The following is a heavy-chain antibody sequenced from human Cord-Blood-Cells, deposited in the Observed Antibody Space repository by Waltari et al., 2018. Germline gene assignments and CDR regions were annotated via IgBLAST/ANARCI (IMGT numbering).Heavy chain of an antibody. CDR3: ASTGYLDRYSGYDWYYAFDI. CDR2: ISYDGRNK. J-gene: IGHJ3*02. D-gene: IGHD5-12*01. Sequence: QVQLVESGGGVVQPGRSLRLSCAASGFTFSSYAMHWVRKAPGKGLEWVAVISYDGRNKYYADSVKGRFTIYRDNSKTPLYLPMNSLRAEETAVYYCASTGYLDRYSGYDWYYAFDIWGQGTMVTVSS. CDR1: GFTFSSYA. V-gene: IGHV3-30*04.